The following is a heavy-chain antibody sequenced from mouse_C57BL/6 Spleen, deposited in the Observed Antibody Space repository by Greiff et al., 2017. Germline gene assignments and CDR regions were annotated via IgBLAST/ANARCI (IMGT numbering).Heavy chain of an antibody. V-gene: IGHV5-9*01. CDR2: ISGGGGNT. D-gene: IGHD1-1*01. CDR3: ARHRYYGSSWYFDV. CDR1: GFTFSSYT. Sequence: EVMLVESGEGLVKPGGSLKLSCAASGFTFSSYTMSWVRQTPEKRLEWVATISGGGGNTYYPDSVKGRFTISRDNAKNTLYLQMSSLRSEDTALYYCARHRYYGSSWYFDVWGTGTTVTVSS. J-gene: IGHJ1*03.